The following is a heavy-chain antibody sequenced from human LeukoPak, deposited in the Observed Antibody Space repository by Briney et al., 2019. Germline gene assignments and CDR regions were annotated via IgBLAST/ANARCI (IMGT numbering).Heavy chain of an antibody. V-gene: IGHV1-24*01. CDR3: ATLIYNDSSGHRGAFDY. D-gene: IGHD3-22*01. CDR2: FDPEDGET. J-gene: IGHJ4*02. Sequence: ASVKVSCKVSGYTLTELSMHWVRQAPGKGLEWMGGFDPEDGETVYAQKFQGRVTMTEDTSTDTAYMELSSLRSEDTAVYYCATLIYNDSSGHRGAFDYWGQGTLVTVSS. CDR1: GYTLTELS.